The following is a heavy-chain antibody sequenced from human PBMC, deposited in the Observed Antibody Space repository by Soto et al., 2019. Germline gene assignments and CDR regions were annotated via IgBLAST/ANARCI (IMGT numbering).Heavy chain of an antibody. CDR2: SSEGETTT. Sequence: EVQLVESGGGLAQSGGSLRLSCAASGFMFNDYEMNWVRQAPGKGLECVSYSSEGETTTHYTNSVKGRFTISREHAKESIYQQMNSLTPEDTAPYFCGRDARVGGLLLWDCWGQGVVVSVSS. D-gene: IGHD3-16*01. V-gene: IGHV3-48*03. J-gene: IGHJ4*02. CDR3: GRDARVGGLLLWDC. CDR1: GFMFNDYE.